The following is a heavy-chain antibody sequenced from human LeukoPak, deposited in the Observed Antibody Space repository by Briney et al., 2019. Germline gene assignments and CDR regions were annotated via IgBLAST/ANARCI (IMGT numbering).Heavy chain of an antibody. CDR1: GGTFSSYA. D-gene: IGHD1-1*01. V-gene: IGHV1-69*13. Sequence: SVKVSCKASGGTFSSYAISWVRQAPGQGLEWMGGIIPIFGTANYAQKFQGRVTITADESTSTAYMELSSLRAEDTAVYYCAKERERTSHYYYGMDVWGQGTTVTVSS. CDR3: AKERERTSHYYYGMDV. J-gene: IGHJ6*02. CDR2: IIPIFGTA.